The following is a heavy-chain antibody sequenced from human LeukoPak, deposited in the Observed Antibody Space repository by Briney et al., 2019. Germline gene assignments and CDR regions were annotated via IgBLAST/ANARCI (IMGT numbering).Heavy chain of an antibody. CDR2: IYYNGNT. D-gene: IGHD6-19*01. CDR3: ASSIAVARNPFDY. Sequence: KASETLSLTCTVSGASISSYYWSWIRQSPGRGLEWIGYIYYNGNTNYNPSLKGRVTISVDSSKNQFSLRLSSVTAADTAVYYCASSIAVARNPFDYWGQGTLVTVSS. J-gene: IGHJ4*02. CDR1: GASISSYY. V-gene: IGHV4-59*01.